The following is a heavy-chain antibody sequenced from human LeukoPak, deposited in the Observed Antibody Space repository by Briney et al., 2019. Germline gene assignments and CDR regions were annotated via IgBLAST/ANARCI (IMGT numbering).Heavy chain of an antibody. CDR2: IKEDGSEK. J-gene: IGHJ4*02. CDR3: ARDVSGYDSY. D-gene: IGHD5-12*01. V-gene: IGHV3-7*01. Sequence: PGGSLRLSCTASGFDFSSYAMSWVRQAPGKGLEWVANIKEDGSEKYYVDSVKGRFTISRDNPKNSLYLQMNTLRAEDTAVYYCARDVSGYDSYWGQGTLVTVSS. CDR1: GFDFSSYA.